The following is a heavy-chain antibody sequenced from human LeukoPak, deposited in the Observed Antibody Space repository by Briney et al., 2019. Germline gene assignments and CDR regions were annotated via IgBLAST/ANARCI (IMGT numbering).Heavy chain of an antibody. Sequence: PGGSLRLSCAASGFTFSDYYMSWIRQAPGKGLEWVSYISSSGSTIYYADSVKGRFTISRDNAKNSLYLQMNSLRAEDTAVYYCARVVPPVYSSGWLEAYYYYYMDVWGKGTTVTVSS. V-gene: IGHV3-11*04. D-gene: IGHD6-19*01. J-gene: IGHJ6*03. CDR1: GFTFSDYY. CDR3: ARVVPPVYSSGWLEAYYYYYMDV. CDR2: ISSSGSTI.